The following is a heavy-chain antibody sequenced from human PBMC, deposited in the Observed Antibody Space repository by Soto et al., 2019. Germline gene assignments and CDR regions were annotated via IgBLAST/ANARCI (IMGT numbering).Heavy chain of an antibody. CDR3: ARDPDEVVGTDYHYYGMDV. Sequence: SVKVSCKASGDTSSNYGVSWVRQAPGQGLEWMGGILPVFGTTTYARNFQGRITITADKSTSTVYMELTSLRSDDTATYYCARDPDEVVGTDYHYYGMDVWDQGATVTVSS. D-gene: IGHD1-26*01. CDR2: ILPVFGTT. CDR1: GDTSSNYG. V-gene: IGHV1-69*06. J-gene: IGHJ6*02.